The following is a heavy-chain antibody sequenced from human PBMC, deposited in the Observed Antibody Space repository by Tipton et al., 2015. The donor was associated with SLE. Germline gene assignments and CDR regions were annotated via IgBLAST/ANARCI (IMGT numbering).Heavy chain of an antibody. V-gene: IGHV1-18*04. D-gene: IGHD3-22*01. CDR1: GYTFTSYG. CDR3: TRVEVDYYDSSGYFADY. CDR2: ISAYNGNT. J-gene: IGHJ4*02. Sequence: QSGAEVKKPGASVKVSCKASGYTFTSYGISWVRQAPGQGLEWMGWISAYNGNTNYAQKLQGRVTMTTDTSTSTAYMELRSLRSDDTAVYYCTRVEVDYYDSSGYFADYWGQGTLVTVSS.